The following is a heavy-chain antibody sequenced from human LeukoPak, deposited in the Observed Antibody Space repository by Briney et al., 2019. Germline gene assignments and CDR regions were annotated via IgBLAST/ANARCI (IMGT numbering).Heavy chain of an antibody. J-gene: IGHJ6*02. Sequence: SETLSLTCTVSGGSISSSSYYWGWIRQPPGKGLEWIASIYYSGSTYYNPSLKSRVTISVDTSKNQFSLSLSSVTAADTAVYYCARITFVVEGYGMDVWGQGTTVTVSS. V-gene: IGHV4-39*07. D-gene: IGHD2-21*01. CDR2: IYYSGST. CDR1: GGSISSSSYY. CDR3: ARITFVVEGYGMDV.